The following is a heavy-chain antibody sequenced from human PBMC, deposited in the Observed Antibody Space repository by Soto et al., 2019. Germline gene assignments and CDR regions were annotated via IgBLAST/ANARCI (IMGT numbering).Heavy chain of an antibody. J-gene: IGHJ5*02. CDR2: MNPNSGNT. Sequence: ASAMAPSRPPGNTFPRSDTNWGGRAPGKGIEWMGWMNPNSGNTGYAQKFQGRVTMTRNTSISTAYMELRSLRSDDTAVYDCSSDNMVDSFGLGTFDLWGQGTAVTVSS. D-gene: IGHD3-16*01. CDR3: SSDNMVDSFGLGTFDL. V-gene: IGHV1-8*01. CDR1: GNTFPRSD.